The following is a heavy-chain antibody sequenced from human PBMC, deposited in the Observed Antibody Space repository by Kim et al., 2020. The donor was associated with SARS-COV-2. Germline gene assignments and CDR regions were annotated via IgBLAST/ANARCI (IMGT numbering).Heavy chain of an antibody. Sequence: GSTPNYADSVKGRFTISRDNAKNTLYLQMNSLRAEDTAVYYCARGGGPDYWGQGTLVTVSS. J-gene: IGHJ4*02. CDR3: ARGGGPDY. CDR2: GSTP. D-gene: IGHD2-15*01. V-gene: IGHV3-74*01.